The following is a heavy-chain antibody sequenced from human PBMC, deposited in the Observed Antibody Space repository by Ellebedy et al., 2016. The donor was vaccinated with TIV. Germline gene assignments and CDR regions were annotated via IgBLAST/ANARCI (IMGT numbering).Heavy chain of an antibody. V-gene: IGHV3-72*01. CDR2: TRNNAKRYTT. CDR1: GFTLSYHY. CDR3: VGAIREDYHHGLDV. D-gene: IGHD1-26*01. J-gene: IGHJ6*02. Sequence: GESLKISXAASGFTLSYHYMDWVRQAPGKGLEWVGRTRNNAKRYTTEYAASVKGRLTISRDDSKNSLYLQMNSLKIEDTAVYYCVGAIREDYHHGLDVWGQGTTVTVSS.